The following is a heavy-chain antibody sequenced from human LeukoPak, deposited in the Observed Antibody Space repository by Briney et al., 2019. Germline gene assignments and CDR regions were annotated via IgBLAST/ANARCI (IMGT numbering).Heavy chain of an antibody. V-gene: IGHV3-21*01. CDR2: ISSSSYI. D-gene: IGHD6-19*01. CDR3: ARRGGGVAGTFDY. Sequence: GGSLRLSCAASGFTFSNYGMNWVRQAPGKGLEWVSFISSSSYINYGDSVKGRFTISRDNAKNSLYLQMNSLRAEDTAVYYCARRGGGVAGTFDYWGQGTLVTVSS. CDR1: GFTFSNYG. J-gene: IGHJ4*02.